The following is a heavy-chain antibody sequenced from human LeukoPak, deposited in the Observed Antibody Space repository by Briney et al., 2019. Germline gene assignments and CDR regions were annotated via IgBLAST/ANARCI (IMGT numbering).Heavy chain of an antibody. J-gene: IGHJ5*02. V-gene: IGHV4-38-2*02. CDR3: SRAVAGSVGWFDP. CDR1: GYSISSGHY. D-gene: IGHD6-19*01. CDR2: IYHSGST. Sequence: SETLSLTCTVSGYSISSGHYWGWIRHPPGKGLEWIGNIYHSGSTYYNPSLKSRVTISVDTSKNQFSLKLSSVTAADTAVYFCSRAVAGSVGWFDPWGQGTLVTVSS.